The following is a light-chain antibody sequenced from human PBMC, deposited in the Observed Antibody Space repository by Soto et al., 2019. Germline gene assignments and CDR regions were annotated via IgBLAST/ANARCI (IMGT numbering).Light chain of an antibody. CDR2: EVS. Sequence: QSALTQPASVSGSPGQSITISCTGTSSDVGGYNYVSWYQQHPVKAPKLMIYEVSNRPSGVSNRFSGSKSGNTASLTISGLQAEDEADYYCSSYTSSSNVVFGGGTKLTVL. J-gene: IGLJ2*01. CDR3: SSYTSSSNVV. CDR1: SSDVGGYNY. V-gene: IGLV2-14*01.